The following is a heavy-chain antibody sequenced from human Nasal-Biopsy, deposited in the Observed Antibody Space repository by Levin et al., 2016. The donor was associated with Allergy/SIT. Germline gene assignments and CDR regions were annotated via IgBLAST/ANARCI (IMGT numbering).Heavy chain of an antibody. J-gene: IGHJ4*02. Sequence: SETLSLTCAVSGSSFLGYYWSWIRQPPGKGLEWIGEINHAGSSNYKPSLKGRLTISTDTSSNHLSLRLTSVTAADTAVYYCARGTRLTSDFDYWGQGTLVTVSS. V-gene: IGHV4-34*01. CDR1: GSSFLGYY. CDR3: ARGTRLTSDFDY. CDR2: INHAGSS. D-gene: IGHD1-1*01.